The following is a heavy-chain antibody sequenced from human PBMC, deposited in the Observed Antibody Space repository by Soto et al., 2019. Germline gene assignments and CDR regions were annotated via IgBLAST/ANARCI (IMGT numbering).Heavy chain of an antibody. CDR1: GGSISSSSYY. CDR2: IYYSGST. J-gene: IGHJ4*02. CDR3: ARDKITGLFDY. V-gene: IGHV4-39*02. Sequence: SETLSLTCTVSGGSISSSSYYWGWIRQPPGKGLEWIGSIYYSGSTYYNPSLKSRVTISVDTSKNQFSLKLTSVTAADTAVYYCARDKITGLFDYWGQGTLVTAPQ. D-gene: IGHD2-8*02.